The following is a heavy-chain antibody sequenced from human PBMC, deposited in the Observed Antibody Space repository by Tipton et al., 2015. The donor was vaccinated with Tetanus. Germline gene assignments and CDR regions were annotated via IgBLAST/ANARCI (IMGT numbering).Heavy chain of an antibody. V-gene: IGHV3-11*06. CDR2: ISGSSSYT. CDR1: GFTSSEHY. D-gene: IGHD2-15*01. CDR3: VRDARTPLF. J-gene: IGHJ4*02. Sequence: SLRLSCVASGFTSSEHYMSWIRQAPGKGLEWVSYISGSSSYTNYADSVKGRFTISRDNAKNSLFLQMNGLRVEDTAVYYCVRDARTPLFWGQGTLVSVSA.